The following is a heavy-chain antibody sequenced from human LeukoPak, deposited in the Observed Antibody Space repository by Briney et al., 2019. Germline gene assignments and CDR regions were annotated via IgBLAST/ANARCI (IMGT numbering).Heavy chain of an antibody. V-gene: IGHV4-61*01. CDR2: IYYSGST. Sequence: SETLSLTCTVSGYSISSNYYWGWIRQPPGKGLEWIGYIYYSGSTNYNPSLKSRVTISVDTSKNQFSLRLSSVTAADAAVYYCARVTGYMTEDYFDYWGQGTLITVSS. J-gene: IGHJ4*02. CDR1: GYSISSNYY. CDR3: ARVTGYMTEDYFDY. D-gene: IGHD6-13*01.